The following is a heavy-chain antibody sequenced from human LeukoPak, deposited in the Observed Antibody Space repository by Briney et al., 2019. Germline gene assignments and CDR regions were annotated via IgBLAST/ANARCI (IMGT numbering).Heavy chain of an antibody. V-gene: IGHV1-8*01. Sequence: GASVKVSCKASGYTFTSYDINWVRQATGQGLEWMGWMNPNSGNTGYAQKFQGRVTMTRDTSTSTVYMELSSLRSEDTAVYYCARSDYDYVWGSYRPLDYWGQGTLVTVSS. CDR1: GYTFTSYD. CDR2: MNPNSGNT. D-gene: IGHD3-16*02. CDR3: ARSDYDYVWGSYRPLDY. J-gene: IGHJ4*02.